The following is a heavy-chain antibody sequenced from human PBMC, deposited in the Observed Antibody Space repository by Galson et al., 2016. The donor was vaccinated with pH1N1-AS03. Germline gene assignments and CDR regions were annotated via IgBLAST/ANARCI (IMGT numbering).Heavy chain of an antibody. V-gene: IGHV1-69*13. CDR1: GGNFISYV. D-gene: IGHD5-24*01. J-gene: IGHJ6*02. CDR2: IIPIFGTS. CDR3: ATEGYTGNLDRIDFKYNGMDV. Sequence: SVKVSCKASGGNFISYVISWVRQAPGQGLEWMGEIIPIFGTSNYAQRFQGRVTITADESTSTAYMELSSLRSDDTAVYYWATEGYTGNLDRIDFKYNGMDVWGQGTTVTVSS.